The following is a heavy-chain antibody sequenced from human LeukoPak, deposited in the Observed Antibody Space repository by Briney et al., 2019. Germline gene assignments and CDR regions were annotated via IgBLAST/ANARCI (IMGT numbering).Heavy chain of an antibody. CDR2: IYHSGST. V-gene: IGHV4-59*12. Sequence: SETLSLTCTVSGGSISSYYWSWIRQPPGKGLEWIGEIYHSGSTNYNPSLKSRVTISVDKSKNQFSLKLSSVTAADTAVYYCARSNIVVVPAALHLFDYWGQGTLVTVSS. J-gene: IGHJ4*02. CDR1: GGSISSYY. CDR3: ARSNIVVVPAALHLFDY. D-gene: IGHD2-2*02.